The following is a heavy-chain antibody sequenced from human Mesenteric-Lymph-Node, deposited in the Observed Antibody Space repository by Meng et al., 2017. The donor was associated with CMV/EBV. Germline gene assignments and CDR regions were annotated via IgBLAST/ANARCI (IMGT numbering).Heavy chain of an antibody. CDR1: GFTFSSYA. V-gene: IGHV3-30-3*01. J-gene: IGHJ5*02. D-gene: IGHD7-27*01. CDR3: AKAGERDWFDP. Sequence: GESLKISCAASGFTFSSYAMHWVRQAPGKGLEWVAVISYDGSNKYYADSVKGRFTISRDNSKNTLYLQMNSLRAEDTAVYYCAKAGERDWFDPWGQGTLVTVSS. CDR2: ISYDGSNK.